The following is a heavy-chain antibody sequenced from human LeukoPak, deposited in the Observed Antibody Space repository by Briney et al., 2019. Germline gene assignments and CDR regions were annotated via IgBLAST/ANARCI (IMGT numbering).Heavy chain of an antibody. CDR1: GYTFTGYY. D-gene: IGHD3/OR15-3a*01. CDR2: INPNSGGT. J-gene: IGHJ3*02. V-gene: IGHV1-2*02. Sequence: ASVKVSCKASGYTFTGYYMHWVRQAPGQGLAWMGWINPNSGGTNYAQKFQGRVTMTRDTSISTAYMELSRLRSDDTAVYYCARDRLWTNAFDIWGQGTMVTVSS. CDR3: ARDRLWTNAFDI.